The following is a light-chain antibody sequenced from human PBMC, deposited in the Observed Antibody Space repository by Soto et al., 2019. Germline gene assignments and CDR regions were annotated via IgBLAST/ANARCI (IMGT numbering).Light chain of an antibody. CDR3: HPYGSSPLYT. CDR2: GAS. V-gene: IGKV3-20*01. CDR1: QSVSSSY. Sequence: EIVLTQSPGTLSLSPGERATLSCSASQSVSSSYLAWYQQKPGQAPRLLIYGASSRATGIPDRFSGSGSGTDFTLTISRLEPEDFAVYYCHPYGSSPLYTFGQGTKLEIK. J-gene: IGKJ2*01.